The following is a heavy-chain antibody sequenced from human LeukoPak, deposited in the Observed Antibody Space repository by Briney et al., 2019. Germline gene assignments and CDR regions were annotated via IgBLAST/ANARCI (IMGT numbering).Heavy chain of an antibody. J-gene: IGHJ4*02. CDR2: ISYDGSNK. Sequence: PGGSLGLSCAASGFTFSSYGMHWVRQAPGKGLEWVAVISYDGSNKYYADSVKGRFTISRDNSKNTLYLQMNSLRAEDTAVYYCAKDLVGSGNHSYWGQGTLVTVSS. V-gene: IGHV3-30*18. CDR1: GFTFSSYG. CDR3: AKDLVGSGNHSY. D-gene: IGHD3-10*01.